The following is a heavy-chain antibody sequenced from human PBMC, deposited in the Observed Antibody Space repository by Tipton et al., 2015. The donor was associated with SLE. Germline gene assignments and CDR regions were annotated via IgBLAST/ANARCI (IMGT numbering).Heavy chain of an antibody. J-gene: IGHJ6*03. CDR1: GFIFSSYG. D-gene: IGHD3-3*01. CDR3: AKGAIFGVVMLYYMDV. V-gene: IGHV3-33*06. CDR2: IWYDGSDK. Sequence: SGFIFSSYGMHWVRQAPGKGLEWVALIWYDGSDKYYADSVKGRFTISRDNSKNTLYLQMNSLRAEDTAVYYCAKGAIFGVVMLYYMDVWGKGTTVTVSS.